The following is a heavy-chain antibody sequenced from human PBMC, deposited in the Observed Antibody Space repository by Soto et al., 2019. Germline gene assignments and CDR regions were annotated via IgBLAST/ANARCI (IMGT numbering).Heavy chain of an antibody. D-gene: IGHD5-18*01. CDR1: GGTFISYA. CDR2: IIPIFGTA. J-gene: IGHJ4*02. CDR3: ARSHTAMVTTYFDY. V-gene: IGHV1-69*06. Sequence: QVQLVQSGAEVKKPGSSVKVSCKASGGTFISYAISWVRQAPGQGLEWMGGIIPIFGTANYAQKFQGRVTITADKSTSTAYMELSSLRSEDTAVYYCARSHTAMVTTYFDYWGQGPLVTVSS.